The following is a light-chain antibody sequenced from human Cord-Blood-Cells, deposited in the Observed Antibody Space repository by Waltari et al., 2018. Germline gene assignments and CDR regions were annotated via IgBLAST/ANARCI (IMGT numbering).Light chain of an antibody. CDR1: SRDVGSYNL. V-gene: IGLV2-23*01. J-gene: IGLJ3*02. Sequence: QSALTQPASVSGSPGQSITISCTGTSRDVGSYNLVSWYQQHPGKAPKLMIYEGSKRPSGVSNRFSGSKSGNTASLTISGLQAEDEADYYCCSYAGRVFGGGTKLTVL. CDR2: EGS. CDR3: CSYAGRV.